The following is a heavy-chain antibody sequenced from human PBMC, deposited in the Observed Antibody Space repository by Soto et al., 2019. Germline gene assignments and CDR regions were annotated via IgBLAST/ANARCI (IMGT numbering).Heavy chain of an antibody. V-gene: IGHV4-59*12. CDR1: GGSISSYY. D-gene: IGHD6-13*01. J-gene: IGHJ4*02. CDR3: ARADSSSWSYFDY. CDR2: IYYSGST. Sequence: SETLSLTCTVSGGSISSYYWSWIRQPPGKGLEWIGYIYYSGSTNYSPSFQGHVTISADKSISTAYLQWSSLKASDTAMYYCARADSSSWSYFDYWGQGTLVTVSS.